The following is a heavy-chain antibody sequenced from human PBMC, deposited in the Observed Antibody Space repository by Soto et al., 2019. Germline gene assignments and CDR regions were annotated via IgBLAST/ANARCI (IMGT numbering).Heavy chain of an antibody. CDR3: AKGARQWLVTSGLTY. J-gene: IGHJ4*02. D-gene: IGHD6-19*01. V-gene: IGHV3-30*18. CDR2: VSHDGRNT. CDR1: GFTFSDYA. Sequence: VQLVESGGGVVQPGRSLRLSCAASGFTFSDYAMHWVRQAPGKGLAWVAVVSHDGRNTHYADSVKGRFTIPRDSSKNRVALEMTSLRAENTAVYYCAKGARQWLVTSGLTYWGQGARVTVSS.